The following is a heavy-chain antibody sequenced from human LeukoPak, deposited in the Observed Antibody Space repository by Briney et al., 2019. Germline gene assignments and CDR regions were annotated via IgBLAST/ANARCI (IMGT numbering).Heavy chain of an antibody. D-gene: IGHD6-6*01. J-gene: IGHJ4*02. Sequence: GRSLRLSCAASGFTFSSYGMHWVRQAPGKELEWVAVIWYDGSNKYYADSVKGRFTISRDNSKNTLYLQMNSLRAEDTAVYYCAKGLSAARVYYFDYWGQGTLVTVSS. CDR3: AKGLSAARVYYFDY. CDR2: IWYDGSNK. CDR1: GFTFSSYG. V-gene: IGHV3-33*06.